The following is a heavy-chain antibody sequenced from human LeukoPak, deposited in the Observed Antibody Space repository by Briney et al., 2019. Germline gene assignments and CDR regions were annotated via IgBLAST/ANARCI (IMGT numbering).Heavy chain of an antibody. J-gene: IGHJ4*02. CDR1: GYSISSGYY. CDR2: IYHSGST. Sequence: PSETLSLTCTVSGYSISSGYYWGWIRQPPGKGLEWIGSIYHSGSTYYNPSLKSRVTISVDTSKNQFSLKLSSVTAADTAVYYCARRDKFGELLYWGQGTLVTVSS. V-gene: IGHV4-38-2*02. D-gene: IGHD3-10*01. CDR3: ARRDKFGELLY.